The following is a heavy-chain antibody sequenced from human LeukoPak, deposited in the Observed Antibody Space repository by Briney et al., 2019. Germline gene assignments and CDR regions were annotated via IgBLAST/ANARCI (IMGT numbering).Heavy chain of an antibody. CDR2: IRSKANSYAT. V-gene: IGHV3-73*01. D-gene: IGHD2-2*01. Sequence: GGSLRLSCAASGFTFSGSAMHWVRQASGKGLEWVGRIRSKANSYATAYAASVKGRFTISRDDSMNTAYLQMNSLKTEDTAVYYCTTLYQLLLTSSDYWGQGTLVTVSS. J-gene: IGHJ4*02. CDR1: GFTFSGSA. CDR3: TTLYQLLLTSSDY.